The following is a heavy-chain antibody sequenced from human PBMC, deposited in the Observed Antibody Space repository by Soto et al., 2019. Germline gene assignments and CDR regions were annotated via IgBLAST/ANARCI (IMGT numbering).Heavy chain of an antibody. D-gene: IGHD3-3*01. CDR3: ARLYYDYV. Sequence: PGGSLRLSCAASGFTFSSYGMHWVRQAPGRGLEWVAVISYDGSNKYYADSVKGRFTISRDNPKNTLYLQMNSLRAEDTAVYYCARLYYDYVWGQGTTVTVSS. CDR2: ISYDGSNK. J-gene: IGHJ6*02. V-gene: IGHV3-30*03. CDR1: GFTFSSYG.